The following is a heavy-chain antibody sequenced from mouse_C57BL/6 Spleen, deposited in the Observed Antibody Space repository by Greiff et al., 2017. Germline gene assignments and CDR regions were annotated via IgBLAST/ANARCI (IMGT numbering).Heavy chain of an antibody. CDR1: GFSLTSYG. CDR2: IWSGGST. CDR3: ARKIYYYGSSYVDYAMDY. J-gene: IGHJ4*01. Sequence: QVQLKQSGPGLVQPSQSLSITCTVSGFSLTSYGVHWVRQSPGKGLEWLGVIWSGGSTDYNAAFISRLSISKDNSKSQVFFKMNSLQADDTAIYYCARKIYYYGSSYVDYAMDYWGQGTSVTVSS. D-gene: IGHD1-1*01. V-gene: IGHV2-2*01.